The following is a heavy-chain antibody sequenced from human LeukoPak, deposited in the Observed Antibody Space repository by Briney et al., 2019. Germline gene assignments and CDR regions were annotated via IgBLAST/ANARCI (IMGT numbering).Heavy chain of an antibody. Sequence: SETLSLTCTVSGGSISSYYWSWIRRPPGKGPEWIGYIYYSGGTNYNPSLKSRVTISVDTSKNQFPLKLSSVTAADTAVYYCARHRQELWAPFDIWGQGTMVTVSS. J-gene: IGHJ3*02. D-gene: IGHD5-18*01. CDR2: IYYSGGT. CDR1: GGSISSYY. CDR3: ARHRQELWAPFDI. V-gene: IGHV4-59*08.